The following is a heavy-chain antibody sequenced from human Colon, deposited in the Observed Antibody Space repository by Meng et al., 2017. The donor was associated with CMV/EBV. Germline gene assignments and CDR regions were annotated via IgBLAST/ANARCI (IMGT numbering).Heavy chain of an antibody. CDR3: ARARGGANHYYHGMDV. Sequence: SVKVSCKASGYTFTSYDIHWVRQAPGHGLEWMGGILPVLDVGHHAQKFQGRVTITADKSTSTAYMELSSLRSDDTAVYYCARARGGANHYYHGMDVWGQGTTVTVSS. J-gene: IGHJ6*02. V-gene: IGHV1-69*10. CDR2: ILPVLDVG. CDR1: GYTFTSYD. D-gene: IGHD4/OR15-4a*01.